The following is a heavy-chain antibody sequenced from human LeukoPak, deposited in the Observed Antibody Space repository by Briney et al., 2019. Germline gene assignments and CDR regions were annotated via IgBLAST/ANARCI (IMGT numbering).Heavy chain of an antibody. CDR2: ISAYNGDT. CDR3: ARDPPPYYYDSHSFYNPFDS. D-gene: IGHD3-22*01. CDR1: GYSFKSYG. V-gene: IGHV1-18*01. Sequence: GASVKVSCKASGYSFKSYGFSWVRQAPGQGLEWMGWISAYNGDTNYPQKLQGRVTMTTDTSTSTAYMELRSLRSDDTAIYYCARDPPPYYYDSHSFYNPFDSWGQGTLVTVSS. J-gene: IGHJ4*02.